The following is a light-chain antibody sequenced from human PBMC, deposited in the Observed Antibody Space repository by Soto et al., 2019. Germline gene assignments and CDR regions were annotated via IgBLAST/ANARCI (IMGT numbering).Light chain of an antibody. CDR2: HAS. V-gene: IGKV3-15*01. CDR1: QSVSNN. Sequence: EIVMTQSPATLSVSPGERATLSCRASQSVSNNLAWYQQKPGQAPRLLIYHASTGATGIPARFSGSGSGTELTLTISSVQSGDFAVYYCQQYNEWPLTFGGGTKVEIK. CDR3: QQYNEWPLT. J-gene: IGKJ4*01.